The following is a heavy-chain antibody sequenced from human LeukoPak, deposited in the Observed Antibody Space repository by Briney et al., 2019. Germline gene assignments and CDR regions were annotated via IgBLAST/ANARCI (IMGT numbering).Heavy chain of an antibody. Sequence: QPGGSLRLSCAASGFTFSNFWMHWVRQAPGKGLEWVSYISSSSSTIYYADSVKGRFTISRDDAKNSLYLQMNSLRAEDTAVYYCARGGAARPDYWGQGTLVTVFS. J-gene: IGHJ4*02. V-gene: IGHV3-48*01. CDR3: ARGGAARPDY. CDR2: ISSSSSTI. CDR1: GFTFSNFW. D-gene: IGHD6-6*01.